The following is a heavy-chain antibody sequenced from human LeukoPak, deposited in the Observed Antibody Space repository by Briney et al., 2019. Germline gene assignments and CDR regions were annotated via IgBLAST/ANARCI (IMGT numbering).Heavy chain of an antibody. CDR2: IYYSGST. J-gene: IGHJ6*02. CDR1: RGSLSSYY. D-gene: IGHD6-6*01. Sequence: SETLSLTCTVSRGSLSSYYWSSIRQPPGKGLEWIGHIYYSGSTNYNPSLKSRVTISVDTSKKQFALKLSSVTAADTAVYYCARSPQYSSSSRYYYYGMDVWGQGTTVTVSS. CDR3: ARSPQYSSSSRYYYYGMDV. V-gene: IGHV4-59*08.